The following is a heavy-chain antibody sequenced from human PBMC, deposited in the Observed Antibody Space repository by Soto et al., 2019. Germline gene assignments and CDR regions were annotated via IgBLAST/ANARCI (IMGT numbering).Heavy chain of an antibody. CDR2: ISSSSSYI. CDR1: GFTFSSYS. D-gene: IGHD4-17*01. V-gene: IGHV3-21*01. CDR3: ARDKTVTPLYYFDY. Sequence: PGGSLRLSCAASGFTFSSYSMNWVRQAPGKGLEWVSSISSSSSYIYYADSVKGRFTISRDNAKNSLYLQMNSLRAEDTAVYYCARDKTVTPLYYFDYWGQGTLVTVSS. J-gene: IGHJ4*02.